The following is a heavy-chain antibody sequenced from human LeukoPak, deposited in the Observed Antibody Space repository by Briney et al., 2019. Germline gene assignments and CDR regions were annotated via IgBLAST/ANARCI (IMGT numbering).Heavy chain of an antibody. J-gene: IGHJ4*02. Sequence: PSETLSLTCTVSGGSISNYYWTWIRQPAGEGLEWIGHIYTDGSTNYNPSLKSRVTLSVDTSKSHFSLKLISVTAADTAVYYCARGTGLFDYWGQGTLVTVSS. V-gene: IGHV4-4*07. CDR1: GGSISNYY. CDR2: IYTDGST. CDR3: ARGTGLFDY.